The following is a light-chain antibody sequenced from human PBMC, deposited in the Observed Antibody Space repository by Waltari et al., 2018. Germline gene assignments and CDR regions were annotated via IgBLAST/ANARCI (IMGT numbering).Light chain of an antibody. J-gene: IGLJ2*01. CDR3: QSADSSGNYVV. Sequence: SYVLTQPLSVPVAPGQTARITCGGNNIGTTSVHWFQQKPGQAPVLVSYRDTERPSGIPERFSGSSSGTIVTLTISGVQAEDEADYYCQSADSSGNYVVFGGGTKLTVL. CDR2: RDT. CDR1: NIGTTSV. V-gene: IGLV3-25*03.